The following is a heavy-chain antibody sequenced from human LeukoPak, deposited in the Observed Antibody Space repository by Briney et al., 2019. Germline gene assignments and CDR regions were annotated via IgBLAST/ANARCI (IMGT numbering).Heavy chain of an antibody. J-gene: IGHJ1*01. Sequence: SETLSLTCTVSGYSISSGYYWGWIRQPPGKGLEWIGSIYHSGSTYYNPSLKSRVTILVDTSKNQFSLKLTSVTAADTAVYYCAREAQYCSGGSCYGGFFQHWGQGTLVTVSS. CDR2: IYHSGST. CDR3: AREAQYCSGGSCYGGFFQH. V-gene: IGHV4-38-2*02. D-gene: IGHD2-15*01. CDR1: GYSISSGYY.